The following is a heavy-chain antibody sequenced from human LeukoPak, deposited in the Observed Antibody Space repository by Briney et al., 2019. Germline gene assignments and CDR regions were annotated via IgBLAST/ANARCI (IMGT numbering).Heavy chain of an antibody. CDR2: IIPILDIA. V-gene: IGHV1-69*04. D-gene: IGHD5-12*01. J-gene: IGHJ4*02. Sequence: SVKVSCKASGGTFSSYAISWVRQAPGQGLEWMGRIIPILDIANYAQKFQGRVTITADKSTSTDYMELSSLRSEDTAVYYCARVDIVATIGGGDFDYWGQGTLVTVSS. CDR1: GGTFSSYA. CDR3: ARVDIVATIGGGDFDY.